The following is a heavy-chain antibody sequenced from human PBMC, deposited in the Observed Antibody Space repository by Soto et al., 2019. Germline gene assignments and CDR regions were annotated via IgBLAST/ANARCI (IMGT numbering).Heavy chain of an antibody. Sequence: VQLVESGGGLVQPGGSLRLSCAASGFTFGSYAMTWVRQAPGKGLEWVSGISGGGSVRYYSDSVEARFTISRDNPKNLLNLQMNTLRAEDTAVYFCARVRFPSAPRRPLDYYFMDVWGKGTKITVSS. CDR1: GFTFGSYA. J-gene: IGHJ6*03. D-gene: IGHD6-6*01. CDR2: ISGGGSVR. CDR3: ARVRFPSAPRRPLDYYFMDV. V-gene: IGHV3-23*04.